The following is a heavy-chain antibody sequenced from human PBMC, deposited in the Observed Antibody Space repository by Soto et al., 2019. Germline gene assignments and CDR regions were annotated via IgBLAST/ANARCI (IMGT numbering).Heavy chain of an antibody. CDR3: ARNPIVATIRPVPLTDY. CDR2: ISYDGSNK. J-gene: IGHJ4*02. V-gene: IGHV3-30-3*01. CDR1: GFTFSSYA. D-gene: IGHD5-12*01. Sequence: GGSLRLSCAASGFTFSSYAMHWVRQAPGKGLEWVAVISYDGSNKYYADSVKGRFTISRDNSKNTLYLQMNSLRAEDTAVYYCARNPIVATIRPVPLTDYWGQGTLVTVSS.